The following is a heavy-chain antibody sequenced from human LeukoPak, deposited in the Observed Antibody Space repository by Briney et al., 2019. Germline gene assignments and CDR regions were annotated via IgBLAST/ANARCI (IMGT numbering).Heavy chain of an antibody. D-gene: IGHD3-22*01. CDR1: GFTVNSYP. CDR3: ANQYYYSSGCLPFDC. J-gene: IGHJ4*02. CDR2: VSSDGSNK. Sequence: GRSLRLSCAASGFTVNSYPIHWVRRAPGKGLEWVAVVSSDGSNKYYADSVKGRFTVSRDNSKNTLDLQMSSLRAEDTAVYYCANQYYYSSGCLPFDCWGQGTLVTVSS. V-gene: IGHV3-30-3*01.